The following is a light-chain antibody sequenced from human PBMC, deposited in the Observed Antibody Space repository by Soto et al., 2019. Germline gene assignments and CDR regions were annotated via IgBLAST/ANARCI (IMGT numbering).Light chain of an antibody. CDR1: QTIRNG. V-gene: IGKV3-15*01. J-gene: IGKJ3*01. Sequence: IMMTQSPVTLSVSPGERATLSCRASQTIRNGLAWYQQKPGQAPRPLIYDASTRATGVPARFSGSGSGTDFTLTISSLQSEDFAVYYCHQYTFWPPGTFGPGTIVDAK. CDR2: DAS. CDR3: HQYTFWPPGT.